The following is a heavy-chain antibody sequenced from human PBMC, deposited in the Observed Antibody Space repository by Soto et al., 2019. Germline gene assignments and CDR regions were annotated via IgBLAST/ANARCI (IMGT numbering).Heavy chain of an antibody. CDR3: ARGFSGAADYYFDY. D-gene: IGHD3-10*01. V-gene: IGHV4-59*01. CDR2: IYYSGST. J-gene: IGHJ4*02. Sequence: SETLSLTCTVSGGSISSYYWSWIRQPPGKGLEWIGYIYYSGSTNYNPSLKSRVTISVDTSKNQFSLKLSSVTAADTAVYYCARGFSGAADYYFDYWGQGTLVTVSS. CDR1: GGSISSYY.